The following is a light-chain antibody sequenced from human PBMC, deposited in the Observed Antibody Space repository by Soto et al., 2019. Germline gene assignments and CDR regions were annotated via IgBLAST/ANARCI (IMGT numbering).Light chain of an antibody. Sequence: ESVLTQSPGTLSLSPGERATLRCRGSQSVSSSYLAWYQQKPGQAPRLLIYGASTRTTGIPARFSGSGSGTEFTLTISSLQSEDFAVYYCQQYNNWPPFTFGPGTKVDI. CDR3: QQYNNWPPFT. V-gene: IGKV3-15*01. J-gene: IGKJ3*01. CDR2: GAS. CDR1: QSVSSSY.